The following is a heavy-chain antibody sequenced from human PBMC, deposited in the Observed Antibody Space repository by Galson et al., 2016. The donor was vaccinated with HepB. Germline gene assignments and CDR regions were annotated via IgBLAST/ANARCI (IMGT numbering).Heavy chain of an antibody. CDR2: TYYRSKWYS. V-gene: IGHV6-1*01. CDR1: GDSVSSNGAA. Sequence: CAISGDSVSSNGAAWNWIRLSPSRGLEWLGRTYYRSKWYSHYPIYVRSRATITPDTSKNQFSLHLTSVTPEDTAVYFCARLQRSNWFDPWGQGVLVTVSS. CDR3: ARLQRSNWFDP. J-gene: IGHJ5*02.